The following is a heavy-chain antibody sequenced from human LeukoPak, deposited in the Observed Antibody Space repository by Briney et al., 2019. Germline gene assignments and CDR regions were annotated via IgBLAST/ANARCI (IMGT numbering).Heavy chain of an antibody. Sequence: GGSLRLSCAASGFVFGTYAMHWVRQAPGKGLECVSMISYDGSDEYYADSVKGRFATSRDNSKSTLYLQMNSLRPEDTAVYYCAKIRVRGVHYFDYWGQGTQVTVPS. V-gene: IGHV3-30*18. CDR1: GFVFGTYA. D-gene: IGHD3-10*01. CDR2: ISYDGSDE. CDR3: AKIRVRGVHYFDY. J-gene: IGHJ4*02.